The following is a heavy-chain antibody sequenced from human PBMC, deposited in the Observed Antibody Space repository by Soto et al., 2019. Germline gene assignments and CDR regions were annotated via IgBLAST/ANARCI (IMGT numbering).Heavy chain of an antibody. D-gene: IGHD3-3*01. CDR2: IIPIFGTA. J-gene: IGHJ6*02. CDR1: GGTFSSYA. V-gene: IGHV1-69*13. Sequence: ASVKVYCKAAGGTFSSYAISWVRQAPGQGLEWMGGIIPIFGTANYAQKFQGRVTITADESTSTAYMELSSLRSEDTAVYYCARDFYDFWSGYPANYYYYGMDVWGQGTTVTVSS. CDR3: ARDFYDFWSGYPANYYYYGMDV.